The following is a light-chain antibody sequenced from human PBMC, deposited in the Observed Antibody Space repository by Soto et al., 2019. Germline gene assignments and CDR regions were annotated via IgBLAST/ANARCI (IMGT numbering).Light chain of an antibody. J-gene: IGKJ3*01. CDR3: QHRFNWPFT. Sequence: EIVLTQSPATPSLSPGERAPPSLRASQSVSSLLAWYQQKPGQAPRLLIYDASNRATGIAARFSGSGSGTDFTLTISSLEPEDFAVYYCQHRFNWPFTFGPGTKVDIK. V-gene: IGKV3-11*01. CDR1: QSVSSL. CDR2: DAS.